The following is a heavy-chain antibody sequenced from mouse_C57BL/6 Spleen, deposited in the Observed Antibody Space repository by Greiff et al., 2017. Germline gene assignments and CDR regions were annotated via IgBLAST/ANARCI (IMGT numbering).Heavy chain of an antibody. Sequence: EVQLQQSGAELVRPGASVKLSCTASGFNIKDYYMHWVKQRPEQGLEWIGRIDPEDGDTEYAPKFQGKATMTADPSSNTAYLQLSSLTSEDTAVYYCTKVYYYGSSYWDYWGKGTTLTVSS. V-gene: IGHV14-1*01. CDR1: GFNIKDYY. CDR3: TKVYYYGSSYWDY. D-gene: IGHD1-1*01. J-gene: IGHJ2*01. CDR2: IDPEDGDT.